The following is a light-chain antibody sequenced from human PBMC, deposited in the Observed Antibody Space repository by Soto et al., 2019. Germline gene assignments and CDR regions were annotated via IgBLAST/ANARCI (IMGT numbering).Light chain of an antibody. J-gene: IGKJ1*01. CDR2: DSS. CDR1: QSVGSS. Sequence: EIVLTQSPATLSLSPGEGATLSCRASQSVGSSLAWYQQKPGQAPRLLINDSSNRATGIPARFSGSGSGTDFTLTISSLEPEDFAVYFCQQYGSSPTTFGQGTKVDIK. CDR3: QQYGSSPTT. V-gene: IGKV3-11*01.